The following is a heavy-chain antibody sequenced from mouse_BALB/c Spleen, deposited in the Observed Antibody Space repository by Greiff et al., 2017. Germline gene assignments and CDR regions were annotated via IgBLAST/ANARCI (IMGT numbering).Heavy chain of an antibody. V-gene: IGHV1-54*01. D-gene: IGHD1-1*01. CDR1: GYAFTNYL. J-gene: IGHJ4*01. Sequence: QVQLKQSGAELVRPGTSVKVSCKASGYAFTNYLIEWVKQRPGQGLEWIGVINPGSGGTNYNEKFKGKATLTADKSSSTAYMQLSSLTSDDSAVYFCAREGYYGSSYVDYYAMDYWGQGTSVTVSS. CDR3: AREGYYGSSYVDYYAMDY. CDR2: INPGSGGT.